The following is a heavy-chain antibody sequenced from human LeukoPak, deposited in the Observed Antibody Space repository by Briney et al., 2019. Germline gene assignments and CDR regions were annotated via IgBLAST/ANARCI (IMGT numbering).Heavy chain of an antibody. Sequence: GGSLRLSCATSGFTFSMYWMSWVRQAPGKGLEWVANINQDGSEKYYVDSVEGRFTISRDNAKNSLYLQMKSLRAEDTAVYYCAGRWWFGLRENWFDPWGQGTLVTVSS. CDR1: GFTFSMYW. CDR3: AGRWWFGLRENWFDP. CDR2: INQDGSEK. V-gene: IGHV3-7*01. J-gene: IGHJ5*02. D-gene: IGHD3-10*01.